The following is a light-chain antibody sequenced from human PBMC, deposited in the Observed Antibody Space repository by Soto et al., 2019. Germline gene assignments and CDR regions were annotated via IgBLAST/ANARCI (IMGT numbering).Light chain of an antibody. J-gene: IGKJ1*01. CDR1: QSVSSN. V-gene: IGKV3-15*01. CDR2: GAS. Sequence: EIAMTQSPATLSVSPGERATLSCRASQSVSSNLAWYQQKPGQAPRLLIYGASTRATGIPARFSGSGSGTEFTLTISSLQSEDFAVYYCQQYNNWPLGTFGQGTKVEIK. CDR3: QQYNNWPLGT.